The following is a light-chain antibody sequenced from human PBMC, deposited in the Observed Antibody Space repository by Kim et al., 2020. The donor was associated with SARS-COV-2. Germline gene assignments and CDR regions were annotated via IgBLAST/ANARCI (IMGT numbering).Light chain of an antibody. CDR1: SSDVGGYNY. V-gene: IGLV2-11*01. CDR3: CSYAGSYTYV. CDR2: DVS. Sequence: GQSATISCPGTSSDVGGYNYVSWYQQHPGKAPKLMIYDVSKRPSGVPDRFSGSKSGNTASLTISGLQAEDEADYYCCSYAGSYTYVFGTGTKVTVL. J-gene: IGLJ1*01.